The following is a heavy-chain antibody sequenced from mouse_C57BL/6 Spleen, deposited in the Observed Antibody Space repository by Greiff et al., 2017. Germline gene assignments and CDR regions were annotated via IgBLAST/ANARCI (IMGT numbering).Heavy chain of an antibody. CDR3: ARGVYYGYAAWFAY. CDR2: IYPSDSET. V-gene: IGHV1-61*01. Sequence: QVQLQQPGAELVRPGSSVKLSCKASGYTFTSYWMDWVKQRPGQGLEWIGNIYPSDSETHYNQKFKDKATLTVDKSSSTAYMQLSSLTSEDSAVYYCARGVYYGYAAWFAYWGQGTLVTVSA. J-gene: IGHJ3*01. CDR1: GYTFTSYW. D-gene: IGHD2-2*01.